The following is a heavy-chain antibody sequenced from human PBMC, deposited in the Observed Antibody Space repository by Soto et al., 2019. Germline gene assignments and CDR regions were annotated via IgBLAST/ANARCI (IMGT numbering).Heavy chain of an antibody. CDR3: ARDRIDSSGYSYYYYGMDV. J-gene: IGHJ6*02. V-gene: IGHV4-31*03. D-gene: IGHD3-22*01. CDR1: GGSISSGGYH. CDR2: IYYSGIT. Sequence: SDTLSLTCTVSGGSISSGGYHWRWIGQHPGKCLELIGYIYYSGITYYNPSLKSRVTISVDTSKNQFSLKLSSVTAADTAVYYCARDRIDSSGYSYYYYGMDVWGQGTTVTVSS.